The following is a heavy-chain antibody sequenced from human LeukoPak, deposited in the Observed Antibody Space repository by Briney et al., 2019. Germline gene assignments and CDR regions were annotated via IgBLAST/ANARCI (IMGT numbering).Heavy chain of an antibody. D-gene: IGHD4-17*01. V-gene: IGHV3-7*01. CDR2: IKQDGSEK. Sequence: GGSLRLSCAASGFTFSSYSMNWVRQAPGKGLEWVANIKQDGSEKYYVDSVKGRFTISRDNAKNSLYLQMNSLRAEDTAVYYCARASTATIVYWGQGTLVTVSS. J-gene: IGHJ4*02. CDR3: ARASTATIVY. CDR1: GFTFSSYS.